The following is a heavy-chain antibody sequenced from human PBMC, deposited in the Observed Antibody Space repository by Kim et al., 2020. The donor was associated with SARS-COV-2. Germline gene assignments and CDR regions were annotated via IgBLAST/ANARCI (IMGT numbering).Heavy chain of an antibody. D-gene: IGHD1-1*01. J-gene: IGHJ4*02. CDR3: ATRGIYFEY. CDR1: GFIFNSYA. CDR2: ISINTGTT. Sequence: GGSLRLSCAASGFIFNSYAMSWVRQAPGEGLEWVSTISINTGTTYYTDSVKGRFTISRDNSKNTLSLQMNSLRAEDTAVYYCATRGIYFEYWGQGTLVTV. V-gene: IGHV3-23*01.